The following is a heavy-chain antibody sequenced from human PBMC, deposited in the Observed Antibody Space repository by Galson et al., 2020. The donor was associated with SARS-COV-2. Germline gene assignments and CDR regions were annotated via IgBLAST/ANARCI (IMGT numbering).Heavy chain of an antibody. Sequence: SQASQTLSLTCALYGRSFTGYYWGCIRQPPGKGLEWIGEIPPTGTINSSPSPKTRVPIAKETSKTQFSLRLRSVTPADTAMYFCARGSRDVSKWLMIATAASYYFDFWGLGSLVSVSS. CDR2: IPPTGTI. CDR1: GRSFTGYY. D-gene: IGHD2-21*01. CDR3: ARGSRDVSKWLMIATAASYYFDF. V-gene: IGHV4-34*01. J-gene: IGHJ4*02.